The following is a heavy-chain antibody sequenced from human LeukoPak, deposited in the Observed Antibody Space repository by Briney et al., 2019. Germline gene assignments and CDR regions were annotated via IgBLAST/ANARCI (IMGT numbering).Heavy chain of an antibody. CDR3: SAENWYVFKY. V-gene: IGHV3-49*04. Sequence: GGSLRLSCTASGFTFGDYAMTWVRQAPGKGLEWVGFIRNKAYGGTTDYAASVKGRFTISRDDSKSIAYLQMNSLKTEDTAVYYCSAENWYVFKYWGQGSLVTVSS. D-gene: IGHD1-1*01. CDR2: IRNKAYGGTT. J-gene: IGHJ4*02. CDR1: GFTFGDYA.